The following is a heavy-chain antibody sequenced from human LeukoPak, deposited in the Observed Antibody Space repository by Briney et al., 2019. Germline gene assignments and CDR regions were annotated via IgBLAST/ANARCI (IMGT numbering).Heavy chain of an antibody. D-gene: IGHD1-26*01. CDR2: ISGSGGST. CDR3: AKDQSGALLGRKGAFDI. J-gene: IGHJ3*02. V-gene: IGHV3-23*01. CDR1: GFTFSSYA. Sequence: GGSLRLSCAASGFTFSSYAMSWVRQAPGKGLEWVSAISGSGGSTYYADSVKGRFTISRDNSKNTLYLQMNSLRAEDTAVYYCAKDQSGALLGRKGAFDIWGQGTMVTVSS.